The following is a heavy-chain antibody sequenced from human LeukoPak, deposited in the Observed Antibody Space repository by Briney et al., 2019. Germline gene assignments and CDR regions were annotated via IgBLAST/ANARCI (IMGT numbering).Heavy chain of an antibody. V-gene: IGHV3-23*01. J-gene: IGHJ4*02. CDR1: GFTFISYA. D-gene: IGHD3-10*01. Sequence: GGSLRLSCAASGFTFISYAMSWVRQAPGKGLEWVSAISASGGNTYYADSVKGRFTISRDNSKNTLNLQMNSLRAEDTAVYYCVKDRTGTYTLDYWGQGTLVTVSS. CDR3: VKDRTGTYTLDY. CDR2: ISASGGNT.